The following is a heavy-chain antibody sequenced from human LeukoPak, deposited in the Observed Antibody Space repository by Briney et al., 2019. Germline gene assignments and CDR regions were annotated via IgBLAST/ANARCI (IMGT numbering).Heavy chain of an antibody. CDR3: ARDTSIRGVYFDY. CDR2: INPNSGGT. D-gene: IGHD3-10*01. CDR1: GYTFTGYY. Sequence: GASVKVSCKASGYTFTGYYMHWVRQAPGQGLEWMGWINPNSGGTNYAQKFQGRVTMTRDTSVSTAYMELSGLRSDDTAVYYCARDTSIRGVYFDYWGQGTLVTVSS. J-gene: IGHJ4*02. V-gene: IGHV1-2*02.